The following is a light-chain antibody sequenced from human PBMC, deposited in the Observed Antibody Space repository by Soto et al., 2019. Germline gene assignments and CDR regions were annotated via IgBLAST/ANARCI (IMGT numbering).Light chain of an antibody. Sequence: SYELTQPPSVSVAPGKTASVACGGSNIGSKSVHWYQKKSGQAPVLVMYSDSDRPSAIPERFSGSNSGNTATLTISRVEAGDEADYYCQVWDISSGHVVFGGGTKLAVL. J-gene: IGLJ3*02. CDR3: QVWDISSGHVV. CDR1: NIGSKS. V-gene: IGLV3-21*01. CDR2: SDS.